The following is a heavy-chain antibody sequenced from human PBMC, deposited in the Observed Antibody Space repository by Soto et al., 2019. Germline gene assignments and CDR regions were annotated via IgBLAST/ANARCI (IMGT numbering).Heavy chain of an antibody. V-gene: IGHV1-3*01. J-gene: IGHJ4*02. Sequence: QVQLVQSGAEVKKPGASVKVSCKASGYTFTSYAMHWVRQAPGQRLEWMGWINAGNGNTKYSPKFQGSVTITRDTSASTAYMELSSRRSEDTAVYYCARDLRGSRNYWGQGTLVTVSS. CDR3: ARDLRGSRNY. CDR1: GYTFTSYA. D-gene: IGHD3-10*01. CDR2: INAGNGNT.